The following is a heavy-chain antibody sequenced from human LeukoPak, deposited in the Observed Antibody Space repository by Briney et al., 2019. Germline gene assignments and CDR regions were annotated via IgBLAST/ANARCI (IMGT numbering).Heavy chain of an antibody. J-gene: IGHJ4*02. CDR2: IYSGGST. CDR3: ASGTFDY. V-gene: IGHV3-66*01. D-gene: IGHD6-13*01. Sequence: GGSLRLSCAASGFTFSDYSMSWIRQAPGKGLEWVSVIYSGGSTYYADSVKGRFTISRDNSKNTLYLQMNSLRAEDTAVYYCASGTFDYWGQGTLVTVAS. CDR1: GFTFSDYS.